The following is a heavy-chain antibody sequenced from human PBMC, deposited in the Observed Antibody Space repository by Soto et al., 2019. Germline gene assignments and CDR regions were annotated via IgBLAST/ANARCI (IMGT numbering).Heavy chain of an antibody. CDR1: GFTFSNYA. CDR3: ARQLVPTAVYYYYGMDV. V-gene: IGHV3-30-3*01. Sequence: QVQLVESGGGVVQPGRSLRLSCAASGFTFSNYAMHWVRQAPGKGLEWVAVISSDGSNKYYADSVKGRVTISRDNSKNXXYRQMNSLRAEDTAVYYCARQLVPTAVYYYYGMDVWGQGTAVTVSS. CDR2: ISSDGSNK. D-gene: IGHD4-4*01. J-gene: IGHJ6*02.